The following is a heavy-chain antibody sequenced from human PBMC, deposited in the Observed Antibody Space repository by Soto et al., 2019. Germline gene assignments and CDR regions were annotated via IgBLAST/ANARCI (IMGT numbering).Heavy chain of an antibody. V-gene: IGHV2-5*02. J-gene: IGHJ3*02. Sequence: QITLKESGPTLVKPTQHLTLTCTFSGFSLCTSGVGVGWIRQPPGKALEWLALIYWDGDKRYSPSLKSSLTLTTDTSKSQMVLIMTNMDPVDTATYYCARATASYYGSSGYAFDIGGQGTMVTVSS. CDR3: ARATASYYGSSGYAFDI. CDR2: IYWDGDK. CDR1: GFSLCTSGVG. D-gene: IGHD3-22*01.